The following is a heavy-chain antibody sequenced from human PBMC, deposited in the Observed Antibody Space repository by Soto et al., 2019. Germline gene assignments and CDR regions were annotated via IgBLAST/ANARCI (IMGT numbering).Heavy chain of an antibody. CDR2: K. J-gene: IGHJ4*02. CDR3: AKTLGSYCISTSCPLDY. CDR1: GFTFSSYG. V-gene: IGHV3-30*18. Sequence: VQLVESGGGVVQPGRSLRLSCAASGFTFSSYGMHWVRQAPGKGLEWVAVKYYADSVKGRFTISRDNSKNTLYLQMNSLRAEDTAVYYCAKTLGSYCISTSCPLDYWGQGTLVTVSS. D-gene: IGHD2-2*01.